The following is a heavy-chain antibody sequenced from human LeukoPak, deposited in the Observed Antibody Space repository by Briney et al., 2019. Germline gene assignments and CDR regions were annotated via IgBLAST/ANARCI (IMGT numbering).Heavy chain of an antibody. V-gene: IGHV3-30*02. CDR3: ARAYHSSWYLNWFDP. D-gene: IGHD6-13*01. CDR1: GFTLSSYG. CDR2: IRYDGSNK. Sequence: SGGSLRLSCAASGFTLSSYGMHWVRQAPGKGLEWVAFIRYDGSNKYYADSVKGRFTISRDNSKNTLYLQMNSLRAEDTAVYYCARAYHSSWYLNWFDPWGQGTLVTVSS. J-gene: IGHJ5*02.